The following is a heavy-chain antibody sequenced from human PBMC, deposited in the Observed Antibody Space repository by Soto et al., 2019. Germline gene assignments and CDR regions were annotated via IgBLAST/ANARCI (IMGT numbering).Heavy chain of an antibody. CDR1: GFSFSTYA. Sequence: QVQLVESGGGVVQPGRSLRLSCTASGFSFSTYAIHWVRQAPGKALEWVSFISYDGSNEDFADSVRGRFTISRDNSKNTLFLQMNSLRTVDTAVYYCVRDKRTDRPAARFYDHWGQGTLVTVSS. CDR3: VRDKRTDRPAARFYDH. CDR2: ISYDGSNE. D-gene: IGHD6-6*01. V-gene: IGHV3-30-3*01. J-gene: IGHJ4*02.